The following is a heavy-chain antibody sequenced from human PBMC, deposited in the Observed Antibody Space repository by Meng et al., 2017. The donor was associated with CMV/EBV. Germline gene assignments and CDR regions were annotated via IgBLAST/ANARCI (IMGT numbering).Heavy chain of an antibody. Sequence: GESLKISCAASGFTFSSYAMSWVCQAPGKGLEWVSATSGSGGSTYYADSVKGRFTISRDNSKNTLYLQMNSLRAEDTAVYYCAKDRCSSTSCYTDLPYWGQGTLVTVSS. J-gene: IGHJ4*02. CDR2: TSGSGGST. V-gene: IGHV3-23*01. D-gene: IGHD2-2*02. CDR1: GFTFSSYA. CDR3: AKDRCSSTSCYTDLPY.